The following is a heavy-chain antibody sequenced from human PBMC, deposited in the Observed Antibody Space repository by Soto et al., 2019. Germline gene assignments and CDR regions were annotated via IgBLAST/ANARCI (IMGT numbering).Heavy chain of an antibody. CDR3: AKVSDSGSYDY. CDR2: ISAYNGNT. CDR1: GYTFTSYD. V-gene: IGHV1-18*01. D-gene: IGHD1-26*01. Sequence: ASVKVSCKASGYTFTSYDISWVRQAPGQGLEWMGWISAYNGNTNYAQKLQGRVTLTTDTSTSTAYMELRSLRAEDTALYYCAKVSDSGSYDYWGQGTLVTVSS. J-gene: IGHJ4*02.